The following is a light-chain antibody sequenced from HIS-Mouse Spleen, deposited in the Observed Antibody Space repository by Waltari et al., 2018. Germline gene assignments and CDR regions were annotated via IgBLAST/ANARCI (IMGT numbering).Light chain of an antibody. V-gene: IGKV4-1*01. CDR2: SAS. CDR1: QSVLYSSNNKNY. J-gene: IGKJ4*01. Sequence: DIMMTQSPDSLAVSLGERATINCKSSQSVLYSSNNKNYLAWYQQKPGQPPKLLIYSASTRESGVPDRFSGSGSGTDFTLTISSLQAEDVAVYYCQQYYSTPLTFGGGTKVEIK. CDR3: QQYYSTPLT.